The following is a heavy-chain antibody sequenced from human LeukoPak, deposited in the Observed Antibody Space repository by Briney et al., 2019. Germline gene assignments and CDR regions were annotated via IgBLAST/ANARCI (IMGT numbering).Heavy chain of an antibody. D-gene: IGHD2-21*02. V-gene: IGHV1-18*01. CDR1: GYTFTSHG. CDR2: ISAYNGNT. J-gene: IGHJ4*02. CDR3: ARGNCGGDCYSFDY. Sequence: ASVNVSCKASGYTFTSHGIIWVRQAPGQGLEWMAWISAYNGNTNYAKKLQGRVTVTTETSTSTAYMELRSLRSDDTAVYYCARGNCGGDCYSFDYWGQGTLVTVSS.